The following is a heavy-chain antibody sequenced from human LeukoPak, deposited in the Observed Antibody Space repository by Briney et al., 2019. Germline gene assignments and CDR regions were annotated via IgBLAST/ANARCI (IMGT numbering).Heavy chain of an antibody. J-gene: IGHJ4*02. V-gene: IGHV3-21*01. CDR2: ITTSGGDT. Sequence: GGSLRLSCAASGFTFSSYDMIWVRQAPGQGLEWVSKITTSGGDTVYAESVKGRFTISRDNARESVFLQLNRLRAEDTAVYYCTRDPGYSSSSISFWGQGTLVTVSS. CDR3: TRDPGYSSSSISF. D-gene: IGHD6-6*01. CDR1: GFTFSSYD.